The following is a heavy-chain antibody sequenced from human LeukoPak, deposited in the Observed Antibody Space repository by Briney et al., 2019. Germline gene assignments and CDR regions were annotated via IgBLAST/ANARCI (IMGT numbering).Heavy chain of an antibody. CDR1: GYTFTGYY. V-gene: IGHV1-2*02. Sequence: ASVEVSCKASGYTFTGYYMHWVRQAPGQGLEWMGWINPNSGGTNYAQKFQGRVTMTRDTSISTAYMELSRLRSDDTAVYYCARNFPSSGSYFDYWGQGTLVTVSS. CDR3: ARNFPSSGSYFDY. CDR2: INPNSGGT. J-gene: IGHJ4*02. D-gene: IGHD3-10*01.